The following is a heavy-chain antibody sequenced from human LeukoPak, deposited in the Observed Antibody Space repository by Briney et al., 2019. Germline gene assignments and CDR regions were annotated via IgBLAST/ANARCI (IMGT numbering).Heavy chain of an antibody. CDR2: IYYSGNT. J-gene: IGHJ6*03. CDR3: ARDGLNYYYYMDV. V-gene: IGHV4-59*13. D-gene: IGHD5-12*01. Sequence: SETLSLTCTVSGGSISSYYWSWIRQPPGKGLEWIGYIYYSGNTNYNPSLKSRVTISVDTSKNQFSLMLRPVTAADTAVYYCARDGLNYYYYMDVWGKGTTVTVSS. CDR1: GGSISSYY.